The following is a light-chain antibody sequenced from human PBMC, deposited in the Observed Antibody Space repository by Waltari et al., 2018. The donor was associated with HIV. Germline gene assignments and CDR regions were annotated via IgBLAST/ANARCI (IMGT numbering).Light chain of an antibody. J-gene: IGLJ2*01. Sequence: QSALTQPASVSGSIGQSVTISCTGANSDIGGYNYVSWYQQHPGKAPKLIIHEVSNRPSGVSDRFSGSKSGNTASLTISGLQAEDESDYYCSSFITTTTHVVFGGGTRLTVL. V-gene: IGLV2-14*01. CDR3: SSFITTTTHVV. CDR1: NSDIGGYNY. CDR2: EVS.